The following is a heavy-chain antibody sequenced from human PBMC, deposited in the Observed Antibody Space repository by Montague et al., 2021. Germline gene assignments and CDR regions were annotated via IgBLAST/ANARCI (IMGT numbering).Heavy chain of an antibody. V-gene: IGHV3-23*01. CDR1: GFTFNNYG. D-gene: IGHD3-22*01. CDR3: AGGRGVSSGIGPFDP. J-gene: IGHJ5*02. Sequence: SLSLSCAASGFTFNNYGMSWVRQAPGKGLEWVSSITGSGATTYYADSVKGRFTISRDNSENTLYLQMNNLRAEDTAPYYCAGGRGVSSGIGPFDPWGQGTLVTVSS. CDR2: ITGSGATT.